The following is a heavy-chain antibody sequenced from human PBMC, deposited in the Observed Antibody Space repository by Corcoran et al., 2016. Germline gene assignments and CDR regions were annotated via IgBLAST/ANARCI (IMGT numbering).Heavy chain of an antibody. Sequence: QVQLVQSGAEVRKPGASVKISCKASGYTFTTYFIHWVRQAPGQGLEWMGIIKPFSGTTAYAPKFQGPVTMTRDTSTSTVYMELSSLRSEDTAVYYCARSGNYDSNGPPHYWGQGTLVTVSS. D-gene: IGHD3-22*01. J-gene: IGHJ4*02. CDR2: IKPFSGTT. CDR3: ARSGNYDSNGPPHY. CDR1: GYTFTTYF. V-gene: IGHV1-46*01.